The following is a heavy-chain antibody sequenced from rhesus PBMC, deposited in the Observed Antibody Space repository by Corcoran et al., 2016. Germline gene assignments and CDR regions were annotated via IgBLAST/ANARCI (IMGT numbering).Heavy chain of an antibody. J-gene: IGHJ3*01. CDR2: ITYSGST. CDR1: GYAISGDY. D-gene: IGHD5-42*01. Sequence: QVQLQESGPGLVKPSETLSLTCAVSGYAISGDYWSWLRQAPGKGLEWIGYITYSGSTSYNPSLKSRVTISRDTSKNQFSLKLSSVTAADTAVYYCARDTGIQRVGAFDFWGQGLRVTVSS. CDR3: ARDTGIQRVGAFDF. V-gene: IGHV4-122*02.